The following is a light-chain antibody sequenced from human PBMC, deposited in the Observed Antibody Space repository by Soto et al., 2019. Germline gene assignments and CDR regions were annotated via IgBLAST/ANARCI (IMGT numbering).Light chain of an antibody. CDR3: SSYTSSIL. Sequence: QSVLTQPASVSGSPGQSITISCTGTSSDVGGYNYVSWYQQHPGKAPKLMIYDVSNRPSGVSNRFSGSKSGSTASLTISGLQAEDEADYYCSSYTSSILFGGGTKLTVL. V-gene: IGLV2-14*01. CDR2: DVS. CDR1: SSDVGGYNY. J-gene: IGLJ2*01.